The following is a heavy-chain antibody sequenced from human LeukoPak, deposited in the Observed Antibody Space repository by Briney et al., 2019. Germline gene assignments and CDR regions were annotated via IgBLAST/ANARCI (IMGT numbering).Heavy chain of an antibody. V-gene: IGHV1-69*13. CDR1: GGTFSSYT. D-gene: IGHD6-6*01. CDR3: ARGRRPSSSPLGY. Sequence: GASVKVSCKASGGTFSSYTINWVRQAPGQGLEWMGGIIPVFGTANYVQKFQGRVTITADESTSTAYMELSSLRSEDTAVYYCARGRRPSSSPLGYWGQGTLVTVSS. CDR2: IIPVFGTA. J-gene: IGHJ4*02.